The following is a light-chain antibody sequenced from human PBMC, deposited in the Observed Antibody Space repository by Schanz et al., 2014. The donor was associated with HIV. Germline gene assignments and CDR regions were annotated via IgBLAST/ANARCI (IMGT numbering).Light chain of an antibody. CDR3: SSYTSFGTLV. V-gene: IGLV2-14*03. J-gene: IGLJ3*02. CDR2: GVA. Sequence: QSVLTQPASVSGSPGQSITISCTGSSSDVGTYNSVSWYHQHPGKAPKLIIYGVANRPSGVSHRFSGSKSGNMASLTISGLQADDEAHYYCSSYTSFGTLVFGGGTKLTVL. CDR1: SSDVGTYNS.